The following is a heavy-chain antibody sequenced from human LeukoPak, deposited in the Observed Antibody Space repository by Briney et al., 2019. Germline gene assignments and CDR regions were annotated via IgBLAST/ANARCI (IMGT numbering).Heavy chain of an antibody. J-gene: IGHJ4*02. V-gene: IGHV3-73*01. D-gene: IGHD2-2*01. Sequence: GGSLRLSCAASGFTFSGSAMHWVRQASGKGLEWVDRIRSKANSYATAYAASVKGRFTISRDDSKNTAYLQMNSLKTEDTAVYYCTRSIPAAKGEDFDYWGQGTLVTVSS. CDR3: TRSIPAAKGEDFDY. CDR1: GFTFSGSA. CDR2: IRSKANSYAT.